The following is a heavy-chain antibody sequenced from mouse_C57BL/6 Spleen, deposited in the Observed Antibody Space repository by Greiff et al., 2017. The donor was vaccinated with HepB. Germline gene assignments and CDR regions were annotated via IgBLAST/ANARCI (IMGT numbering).Heavy chain of an antibody. CDR3: ARNDYDAGPIAY. D-gene: IGHD2-4*01. J-gene: IGHJ3*01. V-gene: IGHV2-9-1*01. CDR2: IWTGGGT. CDR1: GFSLTSYA. Sequence: VKLVESGPGLVAPSQRLSITCTVSGFSLTSYAISWVRQPPGKGLEWLGVIWTGGGTNYNSALKSRLSISKDNSKSQVFLKMNSLQTDDTARYYCARNDYDAGPIAYWGQGTLVTVSA.